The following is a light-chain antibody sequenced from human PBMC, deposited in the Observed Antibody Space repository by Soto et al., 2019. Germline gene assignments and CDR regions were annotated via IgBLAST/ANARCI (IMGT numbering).Light chain of an antibody. Sequence: EIVLTQSPGTLSLSPGERATLSCRASQSVSSSFLSWYQQKPGQSPRLLIYGASGRATGIPDRLSGSGSGTDFTLTISSLEPEDFAVYYCQQYGSAPRTFGQGTKVDIK. CDR3: QQYGSAPRT. J-gene: IGKJ1*01. CDR1: QSVSSSF. CDR2: GAS. V-gene: IGKV3-20*01.